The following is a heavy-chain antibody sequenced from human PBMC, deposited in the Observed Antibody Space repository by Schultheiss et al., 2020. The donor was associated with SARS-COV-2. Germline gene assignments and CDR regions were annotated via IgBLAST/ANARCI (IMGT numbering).Heavy chain of an antibody. J-gene: IGHJ6*02. V-gene: IGHV3-15*01. CDR3: TTDTITYSSSWYVYYGMDV. CDR2: IKSKTDGGTT. D-gene: IGHD6-13*01. Sequence: GGSLRLSCAASGFTFSNACMSWVRQAPGKGLEWVGRIKSKTDGGTTDYAAPVKGRFTISRDDSKNTLYLQMNSLKTEDTAVYYCTTDTITYSSSWYVYYGMDVWGQGTTVTVSS. CDR1: GFTFSNAC.